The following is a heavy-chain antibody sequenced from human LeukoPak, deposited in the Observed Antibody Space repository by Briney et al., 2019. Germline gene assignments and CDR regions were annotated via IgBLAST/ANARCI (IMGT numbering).Heavy chain of an antibody. CDR1: GGSISSYY. J-gene: IGHJ4*02. D-gene: IGHD6-13*01. Sequence: SETLSLTCTVSGGSISSYYWSWIRQPPGKGLEWIGYIYYSGSTNYNPSLKSRVTISVDTSKNQFSLKLSSVTAADTAVYYCAREIAAAGAFDYWGQGTLVTVSS. V-gene: IGHV4-59*12. CDR3: AREIAAAGAFDY. CDR2: IYYSGST.